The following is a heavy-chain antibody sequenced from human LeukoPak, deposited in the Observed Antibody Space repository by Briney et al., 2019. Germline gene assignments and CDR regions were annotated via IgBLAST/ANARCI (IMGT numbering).Heavy chain of an antibody. CDR1: GASITSYF. J-gene: IGHJ3*02. Sequence: PSETLSLTCTVSGASITSYFWAWIRQPPGKGLECLGYIYYSGTSNSNPSLRSRLTISVDTSKNQLSLKLNSVTAADTALYYYARVGFTRRVSAPSVAFDIWGRGTMVTVSS. CDR3: ARVGFTRRVSAPSVAFDI. D-gene: IGHD6-13*01. CDR2: IYYSGTS. V-gene: IGHV4-59*01.